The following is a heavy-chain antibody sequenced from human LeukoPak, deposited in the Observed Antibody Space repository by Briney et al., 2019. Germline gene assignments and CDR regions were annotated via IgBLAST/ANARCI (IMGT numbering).Heavy chain of an antibody. CDR1: GFTFGSYS. CDR2: ISSSSSYI. CDR3: ARDRPGVGATDFDY. D-gene: IGHD1-26*01. Sequence: KSGGSLRLSCAASGFTFGSYSMNWVRQAPGKGLEWVSSISSSSSYIYYADSVKGRFTISRDNAKNSLYLQMNSLRAEDTAVYYCARDRPGVGATDFDYWGQGTLVTVSS. J-gene: IGHJ4*02. V-gene: IGHV3-21*01.